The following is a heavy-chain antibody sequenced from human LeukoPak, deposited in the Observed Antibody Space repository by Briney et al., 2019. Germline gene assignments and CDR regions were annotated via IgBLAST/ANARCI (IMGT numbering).Heavy chain of an antibody. V-gene: IGHV3-21*01. Sequence: PGGALRLSCAASGFTFSSYSMNWVRQAPGKGLEWVSSISSSSSYIYYAGSVKGRFTISRDNAKNSLYLQMNSLRAEDTAVYYCARYSSSPSDYYYYYGMDVWGQGTTVTVSS. CDR1: GFTFSSYS. D-gene: IGHD6-13*01. CDR2: ISSSSSYI. J-gene: IGHJ6*02. CDR3: ARYSSSPSDYYYYYGMDV.